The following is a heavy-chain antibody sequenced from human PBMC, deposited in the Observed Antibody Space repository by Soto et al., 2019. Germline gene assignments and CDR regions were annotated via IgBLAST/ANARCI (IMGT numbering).Heavy chain of an antibody. CDR3: ARGGSYFDF. V-gene: IGHV3-48*03. D-gene: IGHD1-26*01. Sequence: EVQLVESGGGLVQPGGSLRLSCAASGFTFSSYEMNWVRQAPGKGLEWVSYITGSGNTIYYADSVKGRFTISRDNAKNSMYLQMNSLRAEDTAGYYCARGGSYFDFSGQGTLVTVAS. J-gene: IGHJ4*02. CDR1: GFTFSSYE. CDR2: ITGSGNTI.